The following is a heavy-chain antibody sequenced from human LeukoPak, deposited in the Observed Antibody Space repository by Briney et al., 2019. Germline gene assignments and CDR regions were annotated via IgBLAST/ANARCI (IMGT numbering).Heavy chain of an antibody. CDR3: ARGPLYCSGGGCYVTRSFDY. Sequence: SETLSLTCAVYGGSFSGYYWSWIRQPPGKGLEWIGEINHSGSTNYNPSVKSRVTISVDTSKNQFSLKLSSVTAADTAVYYCARGPLYCSGGGCYVTRSFDYWGQGTLVTVSS. V-gene: IGHV4-34*01. J-gene: IGHJ4*02. CDR2: INHSGST. CDR1: GGSFSGYY. D-gene: IGHD2-15*01.